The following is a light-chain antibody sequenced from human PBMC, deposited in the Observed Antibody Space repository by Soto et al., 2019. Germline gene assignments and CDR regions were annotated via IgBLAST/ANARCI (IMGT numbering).Light chain of an antibody. Sequence: EIVFTQSPATLSLSPGERATLPCRARQRVSSYLAWYQQKPGQAPRLLIYDASNRATGIPARFSGSGSGTDFTLTISSLELEDFAVYYCQQRSNWPLTFGGGTKVDIK. J-gene: IGKJ4*01. CDR3: QQRSNWPLT. CDR1: QRVSSY. V-gene: IGKV3-11*01. CDR2: DAS.